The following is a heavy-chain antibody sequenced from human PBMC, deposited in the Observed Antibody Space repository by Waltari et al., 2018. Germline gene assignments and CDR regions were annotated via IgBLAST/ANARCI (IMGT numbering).Heavy chain of an antibody. CDR2: IYHSGST. CDR1: GGSTISRKW. D-gene: IGHD1-26*01. CDR3: ARVRMEVGATSGFDY. J-gene: IGHJ4*02. V-gene: IGHV4-4*02. Sequence: QVQLQESGPGLVKTSVTLSPTCAVSGGSTISRKWLSWFGQPPGKGLEWIGEIYHSGSTNYNPSLKSRVTISVDKSKTQFSLKLSSVTAADTAVYYCARVRMEVGATSGFDYWGQGTLVTVSS.